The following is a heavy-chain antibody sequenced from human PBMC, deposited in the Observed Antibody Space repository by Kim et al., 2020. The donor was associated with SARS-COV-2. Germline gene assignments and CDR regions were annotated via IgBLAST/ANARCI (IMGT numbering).Heavy chain of an antibody. CDR3: ARVSYDSSGYYFDY. CDR2: IWYDGSNK. J-gene: IGHJ4*02. V-gene: IGHV3-33*01. D-gene: IGHD3-22*01. CDR1: GFTSSSYG. Sequence: GGSLRLSCAASGFTSSSYGMHWVRQAPGKGLEWVAVIWYDGSNKYYADSVKGRFTISRDNSKNTLYLQMNSLRAEDTAVYYCARVSYDSSGYYFDYWGQGTLVTVSS.